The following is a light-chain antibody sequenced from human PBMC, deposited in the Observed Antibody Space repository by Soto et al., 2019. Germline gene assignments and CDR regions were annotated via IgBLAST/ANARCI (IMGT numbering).Light chain of an antibody. CDR1: SSDVGGYNY. CDR3: RSYTGSSTPYV. CDR2: EVS. V-gene: IGLV2-14*01. J-gene: IGLJ1*01. Sequence: QSALTQPASVSGSPGQSITISCTGTSSDVGGYNYVSWYQQVPGKAPKLMIYEVSNRPSGVSNRFSGSKSGNTASLTISGLQAEDEADYYCRSYTGSSTPYVFGTGTKVTVL.